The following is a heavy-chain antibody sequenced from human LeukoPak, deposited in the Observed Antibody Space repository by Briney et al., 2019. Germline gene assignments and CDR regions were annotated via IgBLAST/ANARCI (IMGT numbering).Heavy chain of an antibody. Sequence: GGSLRLSCAASGFTFSSYAMSWVRQAPGKGLEWVSAISGSGGSTYYADSVKGRFTISRDNSKNTLYLQMNSLRAEDTAVYYCARTYSSGWYESYYFDYWGQGTLVTVSS. CDR2: ISGSGGST. D-gene: IGHD6-19*01. V-gene: IGHV3-23*01. CDR1: GFTFSSYA. CDR3: ARTYSSGWYESYYFDY. J-gene: IGHJ4*02.